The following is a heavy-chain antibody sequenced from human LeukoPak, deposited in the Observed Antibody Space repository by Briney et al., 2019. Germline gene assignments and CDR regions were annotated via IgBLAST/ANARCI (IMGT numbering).Heavy chain of an antibody. J-gene: IGHJ4*02. CDR3: ARERFLDRNFDY. D-gene: IGHD3-3*01. CDR1: GYTFTSYD. CDR2: MNPNSGNT. Sequence: GASVKVSCKASGYTFTSYDINWVRQATGQGLEWMGWMNPNSGNTGYAQKFQGRVTMTRNTSISTAYMELSSLRSEDTAVYYCARERFLDRNFDYWGQGTLVTVSS. V-gene: IGHV1-8*01.